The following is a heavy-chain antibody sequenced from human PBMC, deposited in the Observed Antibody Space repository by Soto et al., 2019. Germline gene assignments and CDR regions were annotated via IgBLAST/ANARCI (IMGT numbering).Heavy chain of an antibody. CDR1: GGTFSSYA. J-gene: IGHJ4*02. CDR2: IIPIFGTA. Sequence: ASVKVSCKASGGTFSSYAISWVRQAPGQGLEWMGGIIPIFGTANYAQKFQGRVTITADESTSTAYMELSSLRSEDTAVYYCARGVTAKMATIRQYDYWGQGTLVTVST. CDR3: ARGVTAKMATIRQYDY. V-gene: IGHV1-69*13. D-gene: IGHD5-12*01.